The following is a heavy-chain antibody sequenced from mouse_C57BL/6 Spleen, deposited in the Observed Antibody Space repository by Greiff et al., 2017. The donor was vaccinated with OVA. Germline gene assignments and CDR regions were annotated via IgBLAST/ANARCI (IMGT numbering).Heavy chain of an antibody. D-gene: IGHD4-1*01. Sequence: QVQLQQPGAELVRPGSSVKLSCKASGYTFTSYWMHWVKQRPIQGLEWIGNIDPSDSETHYNQKFKDKATLTVDKSSSTAYMQLSSLTSEDSAVYYCASRTGTDYAMDYWGQGTSVTVSS. V-gene: IGHV1-52*01. CDR3: ASRTGTDYAMDY. J-gene: IGHJ4*01. CDR1: GYTFTSYW. CDR2: IDPSDSET.